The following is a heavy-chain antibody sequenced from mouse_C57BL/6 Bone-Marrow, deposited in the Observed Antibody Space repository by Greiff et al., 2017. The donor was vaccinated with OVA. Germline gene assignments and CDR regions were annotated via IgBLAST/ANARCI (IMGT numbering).Heavy chain of an antibody. J-gene: IGHJ1*03. CDR1: GYTFTSYW. D-gene: IGHD6-5*01. Sequence: QVQLQQPGAELVKPGASVKMSCKASGYTFTSYWITWVKQRPGQGLEWIGDIYPGSGSTKYNEKFKSKATLTVDTSSSTAYMQLSSLTSEDSAVYYCARKYPMRDWYFDVWGTGTTVTVSS. CDR3: ARKYPMRDWYFDV. V-gene: IGHV1-55*01. CDR2: IYPGSGST.